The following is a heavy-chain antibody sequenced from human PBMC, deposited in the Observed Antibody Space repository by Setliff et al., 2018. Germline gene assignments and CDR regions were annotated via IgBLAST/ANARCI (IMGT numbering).Heavy chain of an antibody. CDR2: IYYSGST. Sequence: SETLSLTCTVSGGSISSSSYYWGWIRQPPGKGLEWIGSIYYSGSTYYKPSLKSRVTMSVDKSKNQFSLKLNSVTAADTAVYYCARSYSNSLEYWGQGTLVTVSS. CDR1: GGSISSSSYY. D-gene: IGHD4-4*01. CDR3: ARSYSNSLEY. J-gene: IGHJ4*02. V-gene: IGHV4-39*07.